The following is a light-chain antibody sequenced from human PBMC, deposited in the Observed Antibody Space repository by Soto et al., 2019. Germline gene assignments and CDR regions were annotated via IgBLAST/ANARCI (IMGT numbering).Light chain of an antibody. CDR3: QQYGTSPIT. CDR1: QTVSSY. V-gene: IGKV3-20*01. CDR2: GAS. J-gene: IGKJ5*01. Sequence: ENVLTQSPGTLSLSPGERATLSCRASQTVSSYLTWYQQRPGQAPRLLIYGASKRATCTPDRFSGSGSGTDFTLTISRLEPEDFALYYCQQYGTSPITFGQGTRL.